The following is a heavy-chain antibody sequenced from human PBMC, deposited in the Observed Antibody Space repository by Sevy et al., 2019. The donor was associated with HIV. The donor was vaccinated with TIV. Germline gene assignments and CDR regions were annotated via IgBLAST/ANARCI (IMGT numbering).Heavy chain of an antibody. V-gene: IGHV3-7*01. Sequence: GGSLRLSREVSGFTFSNYWMTWVRQAPGKGLEWVANIKEDGSDKYYGDSVKGRFSLSRDNAKNSLYLQMDSLRAEDTAVYYCVRDGLASATDFDYWGQGTLVTVSS. CDR1: GFTFSNYW. J-gene: IGHJ4*02. D-gene: IGHD2-15*01. CDR3: VRDGLASATDFDY. CDR2: IKEDGSDK.